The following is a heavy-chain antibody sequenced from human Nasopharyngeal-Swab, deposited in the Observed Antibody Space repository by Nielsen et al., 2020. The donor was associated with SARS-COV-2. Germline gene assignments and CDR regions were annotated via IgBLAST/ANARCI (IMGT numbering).Heavy chain of an antibody. Sequence: GSLKISCAASGFTFSSYAMHWVRQAPGKGLEWVAVISYDGSNKYYADSVKGRFTISRDNSKNTLYLQMNSLRAEDTAVYYCARAPVPAASIDYWGQGTLVTVSS. J-gene: IGHJ4*02. CDR1: GFTFSSYA. V-gene: IGHV3-30-3*01. CDR2: ISYDGSNK. CDR3: ARAPVPAASIDY. D-gene: IGHD2-2*01.